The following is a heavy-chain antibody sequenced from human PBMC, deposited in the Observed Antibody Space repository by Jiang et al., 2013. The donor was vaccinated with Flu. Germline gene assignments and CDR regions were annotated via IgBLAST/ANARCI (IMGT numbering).Heavy chain of an antibody. CDR2: ISGSGGST. CDR1: GFTFSSYA. D-gene: IGHD6-19*01. Sequence: CAASGFTFSSYAMSWVRQAPGKGLEWVSAISGSGGSTYYADSVKGRFTISRDNSKNTLYLQMNSLRAEDTAVYYCAKLSGYSSGYNWFDPWGQGTLVTVSS. J-gene: IGHJ5*02. V-gene: IGHV3-23*01. CDR3: AKLSGYSSGYNWFDP.